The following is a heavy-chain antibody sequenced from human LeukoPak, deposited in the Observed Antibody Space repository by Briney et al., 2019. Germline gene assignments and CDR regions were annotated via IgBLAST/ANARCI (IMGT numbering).Heavy chain of an antibody. CDR2: IYYSGST. CDR1: GDSISSNNYY. J-gene: IGHJ5*02. CDR3: ARHAFPDYYDSSGYPNWFDP. V-gene: IGHV4-39*01. Sequence: SETLSLTCTVSGDSISSNNYYWVWIRQPPGKGLEWIGSIYYSGSTYYNPSLKSRVTISIDTSKNQFSLKLSPVTAADTTVYYCARHAFPDYYDSSGYPNWFDPWGQGTLVTVSS. D-gene: IGHD3-22*01.